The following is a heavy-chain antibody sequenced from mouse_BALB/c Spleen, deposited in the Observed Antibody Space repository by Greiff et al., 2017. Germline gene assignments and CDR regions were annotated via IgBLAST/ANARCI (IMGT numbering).Heavy chain of an antibody. D-gene: IGHD2-4*01. CDR1: GFTFSSFG. CDR2: ISSGSSTI. V-gene: IGHV5-17*02. CDR3: ARSKRITIDY. Sequence: VQLKESGGGLVQPGGSRKLSCAASGFTFSSFGMHWVRQAPEKGLEWVAYISSGSSTIYYADTVKGRFTISRDNPKNTLFLQMTSLRSEDTAMYYCARSKRITIDYWGQGTTLTVSS. J-gene: IGHJ2*01.